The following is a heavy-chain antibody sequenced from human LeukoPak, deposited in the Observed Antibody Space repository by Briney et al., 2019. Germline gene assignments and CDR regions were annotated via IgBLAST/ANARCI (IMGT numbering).Heavy chain of an antibody. Sequence: ASVPVSCKASGDRLNTFGISWVRQVPGQGLERMGWISGYNGNTKYAQKLLDRVTLTTDTPSNTAYMELRSLRSDDTAVYYCARKIAPGGTGLGCLDAWGQGTLVLVAS. CDR1: GDRLNTFG. CDR2: ISGYNGNT. V-gene: IGHV1-18*01. J-gene: IGHJ5*02. CDR3: ARKIAPGGTGLGCLDA. D-gene: IGHD1-26*01.